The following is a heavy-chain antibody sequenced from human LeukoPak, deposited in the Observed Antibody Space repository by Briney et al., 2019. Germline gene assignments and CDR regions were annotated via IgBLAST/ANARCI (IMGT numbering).Heavy chain of an antibody. CDR2: ISSSGSTI. D-gene: IGHD2-2*01. CDR1: GFTVSSNY. V-gene: IGHV3-11*04. J-gene: IGHJ4*02. Sequence: GGSLRLSCAASGFTVSSNYMSWVRQAPGKGLEWVSYISSSGSTIYYADSVKGRFTISRDNAKNSLYLQMNSLRAEDTAVYYCARAEEAGMLGGIYFDYWGQGTLVTVSS. CDR3: ARAEEAGMLGGIYFDY.